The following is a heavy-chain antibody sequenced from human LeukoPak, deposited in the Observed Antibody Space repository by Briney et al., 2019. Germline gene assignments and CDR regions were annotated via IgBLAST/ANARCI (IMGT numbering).Heavy chain of an antibody. CDR2: ISHSGSA. CDR1: GGSISSGGYS. Sequence: SETLSLTCAVSGGSISSGGYSWSWIRQPPGKGLEWIGYISHSGSAYYNPSLKSRVTISVDTSKNQFSLKLSSVTAADTAVYYCARDHYGSGSLGYYYYYGMDVWGQGTTVTVSS. D-gene: IGHD3-10*01. CDR3: ARDHYGSGSLGYYYYYGMDV. J-gene: IGHJ6*02. V-gene: IGHV4-30-2*05.